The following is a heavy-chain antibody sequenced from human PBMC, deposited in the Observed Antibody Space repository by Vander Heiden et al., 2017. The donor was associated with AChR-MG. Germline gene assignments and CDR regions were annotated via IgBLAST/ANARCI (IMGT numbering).Heavy chain of an antibody. V-gene: IGHV4-34*01. D-gene: IGHD3-16*01. CDR2: INHSGST. CDR3: ARGLRLLRPFDY. CDR1: GGSFSGYY. J-gene: IGHJ4*02. Sequence: QVQLQQWGAGLLKPSETLSLTCAVYGGSFSGYYWSWIRQPPGKGLEWIGEINHSGSTNYNPSLKSRVTISIDTSNNHFSLNLSSVTAADTAVYFCARGLRLLRPFDYWCQGTLVTVSS.